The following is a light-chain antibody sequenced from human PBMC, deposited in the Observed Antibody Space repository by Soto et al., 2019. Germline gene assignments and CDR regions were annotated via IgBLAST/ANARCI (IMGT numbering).Light chain of an antibody. CDR1: SSDVGGYNF. J-gene: IGLJ2*01. Sequence: QSVLTQPPSASGSPGQSVTISCAGTSSDVGGYNFVSWYQQHPGKVPKLMIYEVIKRPSVVPDRFSGSKSGNTASLTVSGLHAEDEADYYCSSYSGSDNFVVFGGGTKLTVL. V-gene: IGLV2-8*01. CDR3: SSYSGSDNFVV. CDR2: EVI.